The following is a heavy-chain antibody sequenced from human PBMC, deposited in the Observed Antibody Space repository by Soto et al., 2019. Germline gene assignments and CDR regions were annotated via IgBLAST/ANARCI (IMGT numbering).Heavy chain of an antibody. V-gene: IGHV1-3*01. CDR3: ARGPKDIVLMVYGAEYFQH. J-gene: IGHJ1*01. Sequence: ASVKVSCKASGYTFTSYAMHWVRQAPGQRLEWMGWINAGNGNTKYSQKFQGRVTITRDTSASTAYMELSSLRSEDTAVYYCARGPKDIVLMVYGAEYFQHWGQGTLVTVSS. CDR1: GYTFTSYA. D-gene: IGHD2-8*01. CDR2: INAGNGNT.